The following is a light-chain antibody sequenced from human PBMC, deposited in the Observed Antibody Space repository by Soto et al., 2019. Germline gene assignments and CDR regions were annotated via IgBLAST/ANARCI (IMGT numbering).Light chain of an antibody. CDR1: QGISSA. V-gene: IGKV1-13*02. CDR3: QQFNTYPLT. J-gene: IGKJ4*01. CDR2: DAS. Sequence: ALELTQSPSSLSASVGDRVTITCRASQGISSALAWYLQKPGKAPKLLMYDASRLESGVPSRFSGSGSGTDFTLTISSLQPDDFATYYCQQFNTYPLTFGGGTKVEIK.